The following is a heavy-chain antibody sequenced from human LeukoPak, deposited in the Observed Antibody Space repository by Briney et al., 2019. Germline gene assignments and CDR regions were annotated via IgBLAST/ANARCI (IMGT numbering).Heavy chain of an antibody. Sequence: GGSLRLSCAASGFTFSSYEMNWVRQAPGKVLEGVSYISSSGSTIYYADSVKGRFTISRENAKNSLYLQMNSMRAEDTAVYYCARDRYYDSSGYSFDYWGQGTLVTVSS. CDR2: ISSSGSTI. D-gene: IGHD3-22*01. V-gene: IGHV3-48*03. CDR1: GFTFSSYE. J-gene: IGHJ4*02. CDR3: ARDRYYDSSGYSFDY.